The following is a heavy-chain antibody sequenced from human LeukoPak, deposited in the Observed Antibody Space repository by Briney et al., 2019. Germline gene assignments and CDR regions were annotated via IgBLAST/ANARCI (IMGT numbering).Heavy chain of an antibody. V-gene: IGHV3-74*01. D-gene: IGHD6-19*01. CDR3: AREAAVADLDWFDP. CDR2: INSDGSST. Sequence: GGSLRLSCAASGFTFSSYWMHWVRQAPGKGLVWVSRINSDGSSTSYADSVKGRFTISRDNAKNTLYLQMNSLRAEDTAVYYCAREAAVADLDWFDPWGQGTRVTVSS. CDR1: GFTFSSYW. J-gene: IGHJ5*02.